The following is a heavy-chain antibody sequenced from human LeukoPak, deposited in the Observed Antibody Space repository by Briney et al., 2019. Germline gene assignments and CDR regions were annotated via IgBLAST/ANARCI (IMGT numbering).Heavy chain of an antibody. Sequence: GGSLRLSCAASGFTFRSYSMNWVRQAPGKGLEWVSSISSSSSYIYYADSVKGRFTISRDNAKNSLYLQMNSLRAEDTAVYYCARAERFLEWDDAFDIWGQETMVTVSS. V-gene: IGHV3-21*01. J-gene: IGHJ3*02. CDR3: ARAERFLEWDDAFDI. CDR1: GFTFRSYS. CDR2: ISSSSSYI. D-gene: IGHD3-3*01.